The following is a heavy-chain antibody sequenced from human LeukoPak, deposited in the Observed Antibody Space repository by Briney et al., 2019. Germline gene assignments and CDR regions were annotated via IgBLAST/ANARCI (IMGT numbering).Heavy chain of an antibody. J-gene: IGHJ5*02. D-gene: IGHD4-17*01. CDR2: IYPGDSDT. V-gene: IGHV5-51*01. CDR1: GYSFSTYW. Sequence: GESLKFSCKAFGYSFSTYWIAWVRQMPGKGLEGMGVIYPGDSDTRYSPSFQAQVTISADKTISTAYLQWSSLKASDTAMDYCARLGYGDTSCFDPWGQGTLVTVSS. CDR3: ARLGYGDTSCFDP.